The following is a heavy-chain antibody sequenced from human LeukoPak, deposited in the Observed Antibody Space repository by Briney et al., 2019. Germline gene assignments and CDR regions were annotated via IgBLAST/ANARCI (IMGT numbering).Heavy chain of an antibody. V-gene: IGHV4-34*01. CDR3: ARGRYSSSWYPPNWFDR. J-gene: IGHJ5*02. D-gene: IGHD6-13*01. Sequence: SETLSLTCAVYGGSFSGYYWSWIRQPPGKGLEWIGEINHSGSTNYNPSLKSRVTISVDTSKNQFSLKLSSVTAADTAVYYCARGRYSSSWYPPNWFDRWGQGTLVTVSS. CDR2: INHSGST. CDR1: GGSFSGYY.